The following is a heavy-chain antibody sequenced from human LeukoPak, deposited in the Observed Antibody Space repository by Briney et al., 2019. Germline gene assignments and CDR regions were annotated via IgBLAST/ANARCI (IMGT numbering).Heavy chain of an antibody. V-gene: IGHV4-39*07. CDR2: IYYSGST. CDR3: ARAENYYYDSSGYYDPFDY. D-gene: IGHD3-22*01. Sequence: SETLSLTCTVSGGSISSSRYYWGWVRQPPGKGLEWLGSIYYSGSTYYNPSLKSRVTISVDTSKNQFSLKLRSVTAADTAVYYCARAENYYYDSSGYYDPFDYWGQGTLVTVSS. J-gene: IGHJ4*02. CDR1: GGSISSSRYY.